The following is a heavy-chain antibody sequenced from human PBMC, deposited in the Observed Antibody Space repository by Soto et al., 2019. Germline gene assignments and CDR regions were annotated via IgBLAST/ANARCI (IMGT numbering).Heavy chain of an antibody. J-gene: IGHJ4*02. Sequence: EVQLVESGGGLVQPGGSLRLSCAASGFTFSPFWMHWVRQVPGKGPVWVSRINSDGNSTSYADYVKGRFTISGDNAKNTLYLQMNSLRAEDTAVYYCARGSNHCDYWGQGTLVTISS. CDR3: ARGSNHCDY. CDR2: INSDGNST. CDR1: GFTFSPFW. V-gene: IGHV3-74*01. D-gene: IGHD4-4*01.